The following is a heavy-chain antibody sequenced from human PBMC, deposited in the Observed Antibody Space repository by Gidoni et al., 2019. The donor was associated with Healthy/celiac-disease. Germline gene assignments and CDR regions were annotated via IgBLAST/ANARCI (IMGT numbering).Heavy chain of an antibody. CDR2: INHSGST. V-gene: IGHV4-34*01. J-gene: IGHJ4*02. D-gene: IGHD6-19*01. CDR3: ARGEHSSGWYGGY. CDR1: GGSFSGYY. Sequence: QVQLQQWGAGLLKPSETLSLTCAVDGGSFSGYYWSWIRQPPGKGLEWIGEINHSGSTTYNPSLKSRVTISVDTSKNQFSLKLSSVTAADTAVYYCARGEHSSGWYGGYWGQGTLVTVSS.